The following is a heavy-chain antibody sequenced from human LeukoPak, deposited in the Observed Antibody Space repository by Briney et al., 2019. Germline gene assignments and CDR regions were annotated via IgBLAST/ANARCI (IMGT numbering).Heavy chain of an antibody. J-gene: IGHJ3*02. CDR2: MYYSGNT. V-gene: IGHV4-39*07. CDR1: GGSIGRATYY. CDR3: ALPHFGAGVDAFDI. Sequence: SETLSLTCSVSGGSIGRATYYWGWIRQPPGKGLEWIGTMYYSGNTDYNPSLKSRVTISVDTSKNQFYLKLTSVTAADTALYYCALPHFGAGVDAFDIWGQGTRVAVSS. D-gene: IGHD3-10*01.